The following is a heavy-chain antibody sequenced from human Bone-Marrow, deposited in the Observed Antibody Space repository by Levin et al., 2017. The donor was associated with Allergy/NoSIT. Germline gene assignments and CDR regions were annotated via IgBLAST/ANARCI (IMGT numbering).Heavy chain of an antibody. V-gene: IGHV3-33*01. CDR1: GFTFSSYG. J-gene: IGHJ4*02. CDR2: IWYDGSNK. Sequence: GGSLRLSCAASGFTFSSYGMHWVRQAPGKGLEWVAVIWYDGSNKYYADSVKGRFTISRDNSKNTLYLQMNSLRAEDTAVYYCARDKDEQGVLDYWGQGTLVTVSS. CDR3: ARDKDEQGVLDY. D-gene: IGHD3-10*01.